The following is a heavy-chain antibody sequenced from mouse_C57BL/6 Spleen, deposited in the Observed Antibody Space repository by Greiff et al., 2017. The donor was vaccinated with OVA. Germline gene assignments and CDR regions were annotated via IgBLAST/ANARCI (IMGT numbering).Heavy chain of an antibody. CDR3: TRVPITTVVAGDAMDY. CDR1: GFTFSSYA. V-gene: IGHV5-9-1*02. J-gene: IGHJ4*01. CDR2: ISSGGDYI. Sequence: DVQLVESGEGLVKPGGSLKLSCAASGFTFSSYAMSWVRQTPEKRLEWVAYISSGGDYIYYADTVKGRFTISRDNARNTLYLQMSSLKSEDTAMYYCTRVPITTVVAGDAMDYWGQGTSVTVSS. D-gene: IGHD1-1*01.